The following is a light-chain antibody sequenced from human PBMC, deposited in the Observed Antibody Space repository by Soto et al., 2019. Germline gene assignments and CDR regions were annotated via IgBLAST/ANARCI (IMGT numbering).Light chain of an antibody. CDR1: SSDVGGYNY. CDR2: EVS. Sequence: QSVLTQPASVSGSPGQSITISCTGTSSDVGGYNYVSWYQQHPGKAPKLMIYEVSNRPSGVSNRFSGSKSGNTASLTISGLQAEDEADYCCSSYTSSSTRVVFGGATKVTVL. V-gene: IGLV2-14*01. J-gene: IGLJ2*01. CDR3: SSYTSSSTRVV.